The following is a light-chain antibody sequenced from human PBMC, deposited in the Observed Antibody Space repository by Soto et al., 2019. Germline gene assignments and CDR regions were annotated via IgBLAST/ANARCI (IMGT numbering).Light chain of an antibody. CDR3: QQFGSSPWT. CDR2: GAS. Sequence: EIVLTQSPGTLSLSPGERATLSCRSSQSVSGRYLAWYQQKPGQAPMLLIYGASSRATCIPDRFSGSGSGTDFTLTISRLEPEDFAVYYCQQFGSSPWTFGQGTKVEIK. CDR1: QSVSGRY. J-gene: IGKJ1*01. V-gene: IGKV3-20*01.